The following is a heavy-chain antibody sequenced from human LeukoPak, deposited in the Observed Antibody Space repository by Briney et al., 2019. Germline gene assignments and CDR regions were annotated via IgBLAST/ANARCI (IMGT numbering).Heavy chain of an antibody. CDR2: IKQDGSEK. J-gene: IGHJ4*02. CDR1: GFTFSRYW. V-gene: IGHV3-7*04. CDR3: ATGSGSYYDS. Sequence: GGSLRLSCAASGFTFSRYWMTWVRQAPGKGLEWVANIKQDGSEKYYVDSVKGRFTISRDNAKNSLYLQMNSLRAEDTAVYYCATGSGSYYDSWGQGTRVTVSS. D-gene: IGHD6-19*01.